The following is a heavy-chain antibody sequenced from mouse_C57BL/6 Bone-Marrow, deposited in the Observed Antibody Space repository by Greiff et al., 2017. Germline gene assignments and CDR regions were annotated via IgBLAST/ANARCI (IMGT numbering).Heavy chain of an antibody. Sequence: EVQRVESGGDLVKPGGSLKLSCAASGFTFSSYGMSWVRQTPDKMLEWVATISSGGSYTYYPDSVKGRFTISRDNAKNTLYLQMSSLKSEDTAMYYCARRGYYGSSPSYWGQGTLVTVSA. CDR3: ARRGYYGSSPSY. CDR2: ISSGGSYT. V-gene: IGHV5-6*01. D-gene: IGHD1-1*01. CDR1: GFTFSSYG. J-gene: IGHJ3*01.